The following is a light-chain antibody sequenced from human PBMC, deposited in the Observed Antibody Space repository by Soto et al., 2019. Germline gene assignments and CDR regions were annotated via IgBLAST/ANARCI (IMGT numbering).Light chain of an antibody. CDR3: VLYMGSGRNWV. CDR2: STN. Sequence: QAVVTQEPSFSVSPGGTVTLTCGLSSCAVSPSYYPSWSQQTPGQAPRTLIYSTNTRSSGVPDRFSGSILGNKAALNITGAQADDASDYYCVLYMGSGRNWVFGGGTKLTVL. J-gene: IGLJ3*02. CDR1: SCAVSPSYY. V-gene: IGLV8-61*01.